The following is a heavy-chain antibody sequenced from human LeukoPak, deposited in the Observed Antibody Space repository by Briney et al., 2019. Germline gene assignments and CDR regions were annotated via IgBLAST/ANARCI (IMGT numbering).Heavy chain of an antibody. CDR3: ARTYGGNSFWFDP. D-gene: IGHD4-23*01. J-gene: IGHJ5*02. Sequence: PGGYLRRACRVSGFTFSRYAMSWVRQAPGKGLEWVSTLSAVGLSAYYADSVKGRFTISRDNSNNTLYLQMNSLRVNDTALYYCARTYGGNSFWFDPWGQGTLVTVSS. CDR2: LSAVGLSA. CDR1: GFTFSRYA. V-gene: IGHV3-23*01.